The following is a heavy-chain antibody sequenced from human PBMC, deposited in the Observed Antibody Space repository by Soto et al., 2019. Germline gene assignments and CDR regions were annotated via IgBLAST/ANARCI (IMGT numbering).Heavy chain of an antibody. CDR3: ARADGVIAAAGTLGHYYYYGMDV. V-gene: IGHV1-46*01. J-gene: IGHJ6*02. CDR1: GYTFTSYY. CDR2: INPSGGST. Sequence: GASVKVSCKASGYTFTSYYMHWVRQAPGQGLEWMGIINPSGGSTSYAQKFQGRVTMTRDTSTSTVYMELSSLRSEDTAVYYCARADGVIAAAGTLGHYYYYGMDVWGQGTTVTSP. D-gene: IGHD6-13*01.